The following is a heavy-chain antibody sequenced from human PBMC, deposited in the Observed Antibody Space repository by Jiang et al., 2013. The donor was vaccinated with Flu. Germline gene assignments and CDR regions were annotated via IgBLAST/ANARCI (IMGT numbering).Heavy chain of an antibody. CDR3: AHRSPTDY. CDR1: GYSFTTYS. D-gene: IGHD3-16*02. CDR2: INPNTGNP. J-gene: IGHJ1*01. V-gene: IGHV7-4-1*02. Sequence: QSGSELKKPGASVKISCKTFGYSFTTYSINWVRQAPGQGLEWMGWINPNTGNPIYAQGFTGRFVFSLDTSVSTAYLQINNLETEDTAVYYCAHRSPTDYWGQGTLLTVSS.